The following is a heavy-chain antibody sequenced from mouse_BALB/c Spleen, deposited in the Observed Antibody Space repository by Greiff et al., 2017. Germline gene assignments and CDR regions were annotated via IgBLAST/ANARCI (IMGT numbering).Heavy chain of an antibody. V-gene: IGHV2-9*02. D-gene: IGHD2-10*01. J-gene: IGHJ3*01. CDR1: GFSLTSYG. CDR3: ARESYYGNLAWFAY. CDR2: IWAGGST. Sequence: VQLVESGPGLVAPSQSLSITCTVSGFSLTSYGVHWVRQPPGKGLEWLGVIWAGGSTNYNSALMSRLSISKDNSKSQVFLKMNSPQTDDTAMYYCARESYYGNLAWFAYWGQGTLVTVSA.